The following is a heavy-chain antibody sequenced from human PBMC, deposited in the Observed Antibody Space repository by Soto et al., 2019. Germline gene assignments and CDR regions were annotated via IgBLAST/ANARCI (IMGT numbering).Heavy chain of an antibody. CDR3: ARSVSSSSGAAAGHNNWFDP. V-gene: IGHV4-34*01. Sequence: SETLSLTCAVYGGSFSGYYWSWIRQPPGKGLEWIGEINHSGSTNYNPSLKSRVTISVDTSKNQFSLKLSSVTAADTAVYYCARSVSSSSGAAAGHNNWFDPWGQGTLVTVSS. D-gene: IGHD6-6*01. CDR1: GGSFSGYY. CDR2: INHSGST. J-gene: IGHJ5*02.